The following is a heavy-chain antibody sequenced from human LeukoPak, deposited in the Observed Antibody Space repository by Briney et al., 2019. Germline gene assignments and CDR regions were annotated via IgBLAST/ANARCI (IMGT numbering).Heavy chain of an antibody. CDR1: GFIFSSYA. J-gene: IGHJ4*02. CDR2: ISGSGGST. D-gene: IGHD5-12*01. V-gene: IGHV3-23*01. CDR3: ARDFSGYSGYEGY. Sequence: GGSLRLSCAASGFIFSSYAMNWVRQAPGKGLEWVSAISGSGGSTDYADSVKGRFTISRDNSKNTLYLQMNSLRSEDTAVYYCARDFSGYSGYEGYWGQGTLVTVSS.